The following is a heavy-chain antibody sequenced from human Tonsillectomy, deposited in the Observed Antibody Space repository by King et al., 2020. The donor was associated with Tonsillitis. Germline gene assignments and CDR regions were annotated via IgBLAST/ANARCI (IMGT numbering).Heavy chain of an antibody. CDR2: IRSDGSNK. J-gene: IGHJ4*02. CDR3: AKLSGTIPLDY. V-gene: IGHV3-30*02. CDR1: GFTLNSYG. Sequence: VQLVESGGGVVQPGGSLRLSCVVSGFTLNSYGIHWVRQAPGKGLEWVAIIRSDGSNKYYADSVRGRFTISRDSSKNTVYLQMNSLTAEDTAVYYCAKLSGTIPLDYWGQGTLVTVSS. D-gene: IGHD2/OR15-2a*01.